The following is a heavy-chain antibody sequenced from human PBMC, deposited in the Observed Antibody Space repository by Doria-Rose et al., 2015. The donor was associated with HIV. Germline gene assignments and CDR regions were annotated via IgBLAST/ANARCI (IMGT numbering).Heavy chain of an antibody. CDR3: ARDHYDSGGYYRD. D-gene: IGHD3-22*01. CDR1: GFTFSRYS. V-gene: IGHV3-21*03. Sequence: VQMGQSEGGLVKPGGSPRLSCAASGFTFSRYSMNWVRQAPGKGLEWVSSISSSSEYIYYVDSVQGRFTISRDNAKNSVYLQMNSLRTEDTAVYYCARDHYDSGGYYRDWVDGTLVSVSS. CDR2: ISSSSEYI. J-gene: IGHJ4*01.